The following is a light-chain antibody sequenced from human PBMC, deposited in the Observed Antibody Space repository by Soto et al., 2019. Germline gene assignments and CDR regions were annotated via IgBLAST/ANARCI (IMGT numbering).Light chain of an antibody. J-gene: IGKJ4*01. CDR1: QSVSIN. CDR3: QQYSNWPPVT. Sequence: RMMTQSPATLSVSPGERATLSCRASQSVSINLAWYQQKPGQAPRLLIYGASTRATGFPARFSGSGSGTDFTLTINSLQSEDSAVYYCQQYSNWPPVTFGGGTKVDIK. V-gene: IGKV3-15*01. CDR2: GAS.